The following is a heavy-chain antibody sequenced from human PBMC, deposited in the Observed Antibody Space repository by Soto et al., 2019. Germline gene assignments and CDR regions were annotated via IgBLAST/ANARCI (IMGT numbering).Heavy chain of an antibody. CDR3: ARDTGYAFDI. V-gene: IGHV3-48*02. D-gene: IGHD2-8*02. CDR2: IITTGGNM. CDR1: GFSFSTYS. J-gene: IGHJ3*02. Sequence: EVQLVESGGGLVQPGGSLRLSCAASGFSFSTYSMNWVRQAPGKGLEWLSYIITTGGNMFYADSVRGRFTISRDNGKNSGYLQMNSLRDEDTAVYYCARDTGYAFDIWGQGTRVTVSS.